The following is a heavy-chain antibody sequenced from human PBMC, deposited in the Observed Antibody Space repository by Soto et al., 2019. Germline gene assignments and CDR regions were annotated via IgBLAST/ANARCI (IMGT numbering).Heavy chain of an antibody. Sequence: SGPTLVNPTETLTLTCTVSGISLSNDRTGVSWIRQPPGKALEWLAHIFSNDEKSHSTSLKSRLTISKDTSKSQVVLTMTNVDPVDTATYYCARILRNNHHPPGYWGQGTLVTVSS. V-gene: IGHV2-26*01. CDR1: GISLSNDRTG. CDR3: ARILRNNHHPPGY. CDR2: IFSNDEK. J-gene: IGHJ4*02.